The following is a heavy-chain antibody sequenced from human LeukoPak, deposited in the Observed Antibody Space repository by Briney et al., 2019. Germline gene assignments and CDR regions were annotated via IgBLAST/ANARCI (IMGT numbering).Heavy chain of an antibody. CDR3: ARKGMKYSTSSAWFDP. V-gene: IGHV4-34*01. D-gene: IGHD6-6*01. J-gene: IGHJ5*02. Sequence: SETLSLTCAVYGGSFSDYYWSWIRQPPGKGLEWIGEINHSGSTNYSPSLKSRVTISVDTSKNQFSLKLSSVTAADTAVYYCARKGMKYSTSSAWFDPWGQGTLVTVSS. CDR1: GGSFSDYY. CDR2: INHSGST.